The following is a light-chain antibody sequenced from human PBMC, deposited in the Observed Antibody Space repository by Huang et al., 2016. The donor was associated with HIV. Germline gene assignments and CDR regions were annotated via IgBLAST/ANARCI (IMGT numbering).Light chain of an antibody. Sequence: EVLLTQSPATLSVSPGERATLSCRASQSVSTNLDWYQQKPVQAPRLLIYGASTRATGVPARFSGSGSGTEFTLTISSLQSEDSAVYYCQQYNSWPPLFTFGPGTKGDIK. CDR2: GAS. J-gene: IGKJ3*01. V-gene: IGKV3-15*01. CDR3: QQYNSWPPLFT. CDR1: QSVSTN.